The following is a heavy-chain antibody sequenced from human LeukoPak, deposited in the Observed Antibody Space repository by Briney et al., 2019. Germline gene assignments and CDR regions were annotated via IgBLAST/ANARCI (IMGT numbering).Heavy chain of an antibody. V-gene: IGHV3-23*01. D-gene: IGHD3-22*01. CDR1: GFTFSNHG. Sequence: GGSLRLSCAASGFTFSNHGMNWVRQAPGKGLEWVSGISPSGDITYYADSVKGRFTISRDNAKNSLYLQMNSLRAEDTAVYYCAISSGQYYFDYWGQGTLVTVSS. J-gene: IGHJ4*02. CDR2: ISPSGDIT. CDR3: AISSGQYYFDY.